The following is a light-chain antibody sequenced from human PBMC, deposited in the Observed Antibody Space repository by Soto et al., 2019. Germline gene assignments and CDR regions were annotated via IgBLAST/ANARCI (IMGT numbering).Light chain of an antibody. J-gene: IGKJ1*01. CDR3: QQYNNYPRT. V-gene: IGKV1-5*01. Sequence: DIQMTQSPTTLSASIVDRVTISFLASESIRTWLAWYQHKPGKAPKFLIYDASTLESGVPSRFSGSGSGTEFTLTISSLQPDDFATYYCQQYNNYPRTFGQGTKVDIK. CDR2: DAS. CDR1: ESIRTW.